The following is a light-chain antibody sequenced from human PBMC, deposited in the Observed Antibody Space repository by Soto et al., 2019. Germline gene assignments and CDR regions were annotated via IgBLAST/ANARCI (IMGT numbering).Light chain of an antibody. Sequence: QSALTQPASVSGSPGQAITISCAGTSSDIGSYDFVSWHQQHPGKAPKLLIYNVSNRPSGVSDRFSGSKSGNTASLTISGLQAEDESDYFCTSSTSGSLYVFGTGTKLTVL. V-gene: IGLV2-14*01. CDR2: NVS. J-gene: IGLJ1*01. CDR3: TSSTSGSLYV. CDR1: SSDIGSYDF.